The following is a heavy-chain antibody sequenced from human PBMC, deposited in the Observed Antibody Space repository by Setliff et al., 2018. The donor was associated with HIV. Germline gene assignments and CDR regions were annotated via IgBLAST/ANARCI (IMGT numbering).Heavy chain of an antibody. Sequence: LRLSCAASGFMFGVDWMSWVRQTPGKGLEWVASVTPDGGDKYYANSMRGRFTIPRDNGKNAVYLQMNSLTAEDTALYYCVRDLARVIAHWGQGTLVTVSS. CDR2: VTPDGGDK. CDR1: GFMFGVDW. J-gene: IGHJ4*02. CDR3: VRDLARVIAH. V-gene: IGHV3-7*01. D-gene: IGHD2-21*01.